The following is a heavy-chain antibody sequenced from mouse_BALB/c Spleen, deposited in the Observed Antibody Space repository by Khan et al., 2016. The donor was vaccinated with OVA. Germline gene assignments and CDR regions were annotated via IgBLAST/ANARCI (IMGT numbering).Heavy chain of an antibody. CDR1: GYTFINYW. J-gene: IGHJ2*01. CDR2: INPSTGYT. D-gene: IGHD1-1*01. CDR3: ARRGLRWDFDY. V-gene: IGHV1-7*01. Sequence: QVQLQQSGAELAKPGASVKMSCKASGYTFINYWILWVKQRPGQGLEWIGYINPSTGYTEYNQNFKDKATLTADKSSSTAYMQLSSLTSEDSAVYCWARRGLRWDFDYWGQGTTLTVSS.